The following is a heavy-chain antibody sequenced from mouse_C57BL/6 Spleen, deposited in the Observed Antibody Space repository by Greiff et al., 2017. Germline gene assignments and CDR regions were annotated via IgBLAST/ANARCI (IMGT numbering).Heavy chain of an antibody. J-gene: IGHJ4*01. CDR1: GYTFTSYW. CDR3: ARREFITTVVATWDYAMDY. Sequence: VQLQQPGAELVKPGASVKMSCKASGYTFTSYWITWVKQRPGQGLEWIGDIYPGSGSTNYNEKFKSKATLTVDTSSSTAYMQLSSLTSEDSAVYYCARREFITTVVATWDYAMDYWGQGTSVTVSS. D-gene: IGHD1-1*01. V-gene: IGHV1-55*01. CDR2: IYPGSGST.